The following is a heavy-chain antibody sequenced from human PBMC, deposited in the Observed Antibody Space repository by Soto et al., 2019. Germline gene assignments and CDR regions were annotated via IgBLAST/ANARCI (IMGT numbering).Heavy chain of an antibody. D-gene: IGHD3-3*01. Sequence: SQTLSLTFAISGDSVSSNSAGGNWVRQTPSRGLEWLGRTYYKSKWYYNSAVSVKSRITINPDTSKNQFSLQLNSVTPEDTAVYYCSRGSWDDVSGHYYMDVWGKGTTVTVSS. CDR3: SRGSWDDVSGHYYMDV. CDR1: GDSVSSNSAG. J-gene: IGHJ6*03. V-gene: IGHV6-1*01. CDR2: TYYKSKWYY.